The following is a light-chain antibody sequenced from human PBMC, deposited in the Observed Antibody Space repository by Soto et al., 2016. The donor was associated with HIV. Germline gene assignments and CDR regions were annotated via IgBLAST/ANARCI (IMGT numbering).Light chain of an antibody. Sequence: SYELTQPPSVSVSPGQTASITCSGDKLGDKYVCWYQQKPGQSPVLVIYQDNKRPSDIPERFSGSNSGNTATLTISGTQAMDGADYYCQAWDSVTVFGGGTKLTVL. V-gene: IGLV3-1*01. J-gene: IGLJ2*01. CDR3: QAWDSVTV. CDR1: KLGDKY. CDR2: QDN.